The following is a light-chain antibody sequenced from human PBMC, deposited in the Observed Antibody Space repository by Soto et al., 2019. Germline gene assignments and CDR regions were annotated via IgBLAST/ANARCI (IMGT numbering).Light chain of an antibody. CDR3: QQYYSSLTWT. CDR2: WAS. V-gene: IGKV4-1*01. CDR1: QSVLYNSNNKNY. Sequence: DIVMTQSPDSLAVSLGERATINCKSSQSVLYNSNNKNYLAWYQQKPGQPPKLLIYWASTRESGVPDRFSGSESGTDFTLTISSLQAEDVAVYYCQQYYSSLTWTFGQGTKVEIK. J-gene: IGKJ1*01.